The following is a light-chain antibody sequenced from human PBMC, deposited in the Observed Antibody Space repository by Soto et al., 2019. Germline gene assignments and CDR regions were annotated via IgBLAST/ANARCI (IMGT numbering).Light chain of an antibody. CDR3: QQRNNWPPIT. V-gene: IGKV3D-15*01. CDR2: GAS. Sequence: EIVMTQSPATLSVSPGERATLSCRASQSVLSNLAWYQQKPGQAPRLLIYGASTRATGIPARFSGSGSETDFTLTITSLEPEDFAVYYCQQRNNWPPITFGQGTRLEIK. CDR1: QSVLSN. J-gene: IGKJ5*01.